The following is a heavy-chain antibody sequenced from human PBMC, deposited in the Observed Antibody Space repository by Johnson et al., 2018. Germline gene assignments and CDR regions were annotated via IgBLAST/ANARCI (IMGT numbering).Heavy chain of an antibody. J-gene: IGHJ4*02. D-gene: IGHD1-26*01. CDR3: ARDGVGEGPGLDY. CDR2: IWYDGSNK. Sequence: VQLVESGGGVVQPGRSLRLSCAASGFTFSDYGIHWVRQAPGKGLEWVAVIWYDGSNKYYADSVKGRFTISRDNSKNTVYLQMNSLRAEDTAVYYCARDGVGEGPGLDYWGQGILVTVSS. V-gene: IGHV3-33*08. CDR1: GFTFSDYG.